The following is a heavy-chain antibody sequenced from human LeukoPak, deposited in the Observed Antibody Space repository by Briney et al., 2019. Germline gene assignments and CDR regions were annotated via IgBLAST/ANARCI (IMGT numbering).Heavy chain of an antibody. D-gene: IGHD4-17*01. CDR1: GFTVSSNY. CDR2: IYSGGST. Sequence: GGFLRLSCAASGFTVSSNYMSWVRQAPGKGLEWVSVIYSGGSTYYTDSVKGRFTISRDNSQNTLYLQMNSLRAEDTAVYYCASSLYGDYYYYMDVWGKGTTVTVSS. V-gene: IGHV3-53*05. CDR3: ASSLYGDYYYYMDV. J-gene: IGHJ6*03.